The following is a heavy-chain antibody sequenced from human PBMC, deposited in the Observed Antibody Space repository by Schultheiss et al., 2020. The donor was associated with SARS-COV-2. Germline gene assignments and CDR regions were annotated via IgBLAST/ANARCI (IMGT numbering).Heavy chain of an antibody. Sequence: ASVKVSCKASGNTFTGYYMHWVRQAPGQGLEWMGWINPNSGGTNYAQKFQGRVTMTRDTSISTAYMELSRLRSDDTAVYFCARKGVTGTFAPDNWYLDLWGRGTQVTVSS. D-gene: IGHD1/OR15-1a*01. CDR2: INPNSGGT. CDR1: GNTFTGYY. J-gene: IGHJ2*01. V-gene: IGHV1-2*02. CDR3: ARKGVTGTFAPDNWYLDL.